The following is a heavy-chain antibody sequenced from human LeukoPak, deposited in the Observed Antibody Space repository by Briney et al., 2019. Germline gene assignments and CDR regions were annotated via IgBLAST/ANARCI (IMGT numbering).Heavy chain of an antibody. CDR1: GYTFTSYD. V-gene: IGHV1-8*01. CDR3: ARDEYYDILTGYGATNWFDP. Sequence: GASVKVSCKASGYTFTSYDINWVRQATGQGLEWMGWMNPNSGNTGYAQKFQGRVTMTTDTSTTTAYMELRSLRSDDTAVYYCARDEYYDILTGYGATNWFDPWGQGTLVTVSS. J-gene: IGHJ5*02. CDR2: MNPNSGNT. D-gene: IGHD3-9*01.